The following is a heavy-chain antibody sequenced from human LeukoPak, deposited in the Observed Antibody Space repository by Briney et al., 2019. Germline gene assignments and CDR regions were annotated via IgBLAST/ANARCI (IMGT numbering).Heavy chain of an antibody. CDR3: ARLIPPGFSSSWYWFDT. CDR1: GGYISSYY. V-gene: IGHV4-59*01. Sequence: PSETLSLTCTVSGGYISSYYWTWIRQPPGKGLECIGYIYYSGSTNYIPSLKSRVTISVGTSKNQFSLKLSSVTAADTAVYYCARLIPPGFSSSWYWFDTWGQGILVTVSS. D-gene: IGHD6-13*01. CDR2: IYYSGST. J-gene: IGHJ5*02.